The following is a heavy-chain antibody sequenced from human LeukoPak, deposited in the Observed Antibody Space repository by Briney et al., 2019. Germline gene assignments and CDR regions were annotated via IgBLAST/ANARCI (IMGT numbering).Heavy chain of an antibody. Sequence: GALRLSCAASGFTFSSYEMNWVRQAPGKGLEWVSYISSSGSTIYYADSVKGRFTISRDNSKNTLYLQMNSLRAEDTALYYCAKPRWFGELSGIDSWGQGTLVTVSS. V-gene: IGHV3-48*03. J-gene: IGHJ4*02. CDR1: GFTFSSYE. CDR3: AKPRWFGELSGIDS. CDR2: ISSSGSTI. D-gene: IGHD3-10*01.